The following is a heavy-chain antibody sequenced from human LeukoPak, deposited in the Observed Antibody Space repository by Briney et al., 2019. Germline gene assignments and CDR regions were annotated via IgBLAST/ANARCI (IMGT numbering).Heavy chain of an antibody. Sequence: ASVKVSCKASGYIFTSYGISWVRQAPGQGLEWMGWISAYNGNTNYAQKLQGRVTMTTDTSTSTAYMELRSLRSDDTAVYYCARDSGLFSSTSCFDYWGQGTLVTVSS. CDR1: GYIFTSYG. J-gene: IGHJ4*02. D-gene: IGHD2-2*01. CDR2: ISAYNGNT. V-gene: IGHV1-18*01. CDR3: ARDSGLFSSTSCFDY.